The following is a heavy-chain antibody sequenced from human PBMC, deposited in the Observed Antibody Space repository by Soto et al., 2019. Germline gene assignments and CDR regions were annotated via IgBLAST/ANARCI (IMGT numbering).Heavy chain of an antibody. D-gene: IGHD3-22*01. Sequence: QVQLVESGGGVVQPGRSLRLSCAASGFTFSSYGVHWVRQAPGKGLEWVAVISYDGSNKYYADSVKGRFTISRDNSKNTLYLQMNSLRAEDTAVYYCAKLAYYYDSSGYSPVDYWGQGTLVTVSS. V-gene: IGHV3-30*18. CDR3: AKLAYYYDSSGYSPVDY. CDR1: GFTFSSYG. J-gene: IGHJ4*02. CDR2: ISYDGSNK.